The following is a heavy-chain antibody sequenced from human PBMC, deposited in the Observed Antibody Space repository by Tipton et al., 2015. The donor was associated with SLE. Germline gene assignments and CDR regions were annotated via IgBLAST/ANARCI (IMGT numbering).Heavy chain of an antibody. V-gene: IGHV4-4*08. CDR3: AKETRPTRGGSFFEI. Sequence: TLSLTCTVSGGSIRNYFWHWIRQPPGKGLMWIGEINPSGRTDYNPSLTSRATISADRSRNQFSLKLSSVTAADTAVYYCAKETRPTRGGSFFEIWGQGTMVIVSS. D-gene: IGHD3-16*01. J-gene: IGHJ3*02. CDR2: INPSGRT. CDR1: GGSIRNYF.